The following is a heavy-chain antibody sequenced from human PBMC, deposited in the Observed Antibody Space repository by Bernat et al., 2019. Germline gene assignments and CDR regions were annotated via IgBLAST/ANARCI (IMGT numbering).Heavy chain of an antibody. CDR3: ARPYYDFWSGYYMGAFDI. CDR2: ISGSGCST. CDR1: GFTFSSYA. D-gene: IGHD3-3*01. J-gene: IGHJ3*02. V-gene: IGHV3-23*04. Sequence: EVQLVESGGGLVQPGGSLRLSCAASGFTFSSYAMSWVRQAPGKGLEWVSAISGSGCSTYYADSVKGRFTISRDNSKNTLYLQMNSLRAEDTVVYYCARPYYDFWSGYYMGAFDIWGQGTMVTVSS.